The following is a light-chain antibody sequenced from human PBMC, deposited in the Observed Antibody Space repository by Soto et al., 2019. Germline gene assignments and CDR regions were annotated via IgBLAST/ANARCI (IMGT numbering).Light chain of an antibody. Sequence: DIQMTQCPSSVCASVGDSVTITCRASQGISVYVAWYQQKPGKVPELLIYEASTLQSRVPSRFRGSGSGTYFTLTISSLQPEDVATYYCQNYNSAPYIFGPGTKLEIK. CDR2: EAS. CDR3: QNYNSAPYI. CDR1: QGISVY. J-gene: IGKJ2*01. V-gene: IGKV1-27*01.